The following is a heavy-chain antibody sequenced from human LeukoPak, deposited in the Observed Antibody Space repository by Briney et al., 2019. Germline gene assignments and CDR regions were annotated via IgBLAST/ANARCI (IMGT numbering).Heavy chain of an antibody. J-gene: IGHJ4*02. D-gene: IGHD2-2*01. Sequence: PSETLSLTCAVYGGSFSGYYWSWIRQPPAKGLEWIGEINHSGSTNYNPSLKSRVTISVDTSKNQFSLKLSSVTAADTAVYYCARLGCSSTSCYFIPYFDYWGQGTLVTVSS. CDR1: GGSFSGYY. V-gene: IGHV4-34*01. CDR3: ARLGCSSTSCYFIPYFDY. CDR2: INHSGST.